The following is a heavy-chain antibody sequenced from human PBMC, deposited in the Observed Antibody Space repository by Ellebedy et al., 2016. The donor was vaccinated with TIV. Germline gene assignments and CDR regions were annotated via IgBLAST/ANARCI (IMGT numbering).Heavy chain of an antibody. V-gene: IGHV3-30-3*01. CDR3: ASIVVVGY. CDR1: GFTFSSYA. CDR2: ISYDGSNK. D-gene: IGHD3-22*01. J-gene: IGHJ4*02. Sequence: GGSLRLSXAASGFTFSSYAMHWVRQAPGKGLEWVAVISYDGSNKYYADSVKGRFTISRDNSKNTLYLQMNSLRAEDTAVYYCASIVVVGYWGQGTLVTVSS.